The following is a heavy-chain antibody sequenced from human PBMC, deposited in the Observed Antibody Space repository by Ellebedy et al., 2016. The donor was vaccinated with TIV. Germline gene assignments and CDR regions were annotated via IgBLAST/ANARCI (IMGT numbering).Heavy chain of an antibody. CDR1: GYTFTSFE. J-gene: IGHJ4*02. Sequence: AASVKVSCKASGYTFTSFEINWVRQATGQGLEWMGWISAYNGNTKYAQMFQDRFTMTTDTSTKTVYMELRSLRSDDTALYYCARTHYRFGIIDYLDYWGQGTLVTVSS. V-gene: IGHV1-18*01. CDR3: ARTHYRFGIIDYLDY. D-gene: IGHD3-10*01. CDR2: ISAYNGNT.